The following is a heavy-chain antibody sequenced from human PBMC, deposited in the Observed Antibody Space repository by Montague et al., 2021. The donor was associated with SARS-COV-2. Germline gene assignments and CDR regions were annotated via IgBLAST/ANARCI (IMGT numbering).Heavy chain of an antibody. CDR2: IYTSGST. CDR3: ATTGLSGESWFDP. V-gene: IGHV4-61*02. CDR1: GVSISSGTYY. Sequence: TLSLTCTVSGVSISSGTYYWSWIRQPAGKGLEWIGRIYTSGSTNSNPSLESRATLSVDTSKNQFSLKLRSVTAADTAVYCCATTGLSGESWFDPWGQGTLVAVSS. D-gene: IGHD7-27*01. J-gene: IGHJ5*02.